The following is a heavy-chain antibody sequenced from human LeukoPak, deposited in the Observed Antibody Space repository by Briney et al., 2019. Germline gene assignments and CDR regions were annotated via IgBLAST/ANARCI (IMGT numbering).Heavy chain of an antibody. CDR2: INHGGST. CDR3: ARGRFDP. V-gene: IGHV4-34*01. Sequence: SETLSLTCAVYGGSYSRYYWSWIRQPPGKGLEWIGEINHGGSTNYNPSLKSRVTISVDTSKNQLSLKLSSVTAADTAVYYCARGRFDPWGQGTLVTVSS. J-gene: IGHJ5*02. CDR1: GGSYSRYY.